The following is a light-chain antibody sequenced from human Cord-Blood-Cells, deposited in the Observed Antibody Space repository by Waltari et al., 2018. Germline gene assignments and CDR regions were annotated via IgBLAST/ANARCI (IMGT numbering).Light chain of an antibody. V-gene: IGLV3-21*03. CDR2: DDS. Sequence: SYVLTQPPSVSVAPGKTARITCGGHNIGSKSVHWYQQKPGQAPVLVVYDDSDRPSGIPERFSGSNSGNTATLTISRVEAGDESDYYCQVWDSSSDHPVVFGGGTKLTVL. CDR1: NIGSKS. J-gene: IGLJ2*01. CDR3: QVWDSSSDHPVV.